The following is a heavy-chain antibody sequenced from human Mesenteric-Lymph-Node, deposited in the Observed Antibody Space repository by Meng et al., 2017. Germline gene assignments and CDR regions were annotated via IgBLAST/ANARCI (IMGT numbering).Heavy chain of an antibody. D-gene: IGHD3-10*01. CDR3: ARALRRGTFTYGSGSYFFDY. J-gene: IGHJ4*02. V-gene: IGHV1-46*01. Sequence: ASVKVSCKASGYTFTSYYMHWVRQAPGQGLEWMGIINPSGGSTSYAQKFQGRVTMTRDTSTSTVYMELSSLRSEDTAVYYCARALRRGTFTYGSGSYFFDYWGQGTLVTVSS. CDR1: GYTFTSYY. CDR2: INPSGGST.